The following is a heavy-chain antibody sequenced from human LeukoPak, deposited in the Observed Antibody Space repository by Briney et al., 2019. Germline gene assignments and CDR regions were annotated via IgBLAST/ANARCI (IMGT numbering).Heavy chain of an antibody. V-gene: IGHV4-39*07. CDR2: IYYSGST. CDR3: ASSSSAEIYYFDY. J-gene: IGHJ4*02. CDR1: GGSISSSSYY. Sequence: SETLSLTCTVSGGSISSSSYYWGWISQPPGKGLEWIGSIYYSGSTNYNPSLKSRVTISVDTSKNQFSLKLSSVTAADTAVYYCASSSSAEIYYFDYWGQGTLVTVSS.